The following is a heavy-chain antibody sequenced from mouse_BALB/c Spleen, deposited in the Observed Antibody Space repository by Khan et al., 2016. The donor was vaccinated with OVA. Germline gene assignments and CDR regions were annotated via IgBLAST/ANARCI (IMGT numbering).Heavy chain of an antibody. CDR3: ARGNYYGYYFDY. D-gene: IGHD1-1*01. J-gene: IGHJ2*01. Sequence: QLEESGPGLVKPSQSLSLTCTVTGYSITSGYAWNWIRQFPGNKLEWMGYISYSGGTSYNPSLKSRISITRDTSKIQFFLQLNSVTTEDTATYYCARGNYYGYYFDYWGQGTTLTVSS. CDR2: ISYSGGT. CDR1: GYSITSGYA. V-gene: IGHV3-2*02.